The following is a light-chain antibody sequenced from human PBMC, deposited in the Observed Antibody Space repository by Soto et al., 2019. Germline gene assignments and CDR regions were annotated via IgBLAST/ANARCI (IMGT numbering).Light chain of an antibody. CDR2: AAS. CDR1: ETISRY. CDR3: QKYNTASTWT. V-gene: IGKV1-39*01. Sequence: EIGVPPARSPLETYGVEKGILACRGSETISRYLNWYQSKPGKAPRLLLSAASSLQSGVPPRFSGSGSGTDFTLPISSLQPEDVATYHCQKYNTASTWTCGQGTKVDIK. J-gene: IGKJ1*01.